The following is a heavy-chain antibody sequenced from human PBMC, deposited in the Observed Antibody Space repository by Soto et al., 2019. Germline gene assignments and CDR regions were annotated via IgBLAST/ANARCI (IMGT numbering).Heavy chain of an antibody. Sequence: AGSLKLSCAASGLTFSSYPMSGVRQAPGKGLEWVSAISGSGGSTYYADSVKGRFTISRDNSKNTLYLQMNSLRAEDTAVYYCAAQNIVVVPAAPPGYNWFDPWGQGTLVTVSS. V-gene: IGHV3-23*01. J-gene: IGHJ5*02. CDR3: AAQNIVVVPAAPPGYNWFDP. CDR2: ISGSGGST. D-gene: IGHD2-2*01. CDR1: GLTFSSYP.